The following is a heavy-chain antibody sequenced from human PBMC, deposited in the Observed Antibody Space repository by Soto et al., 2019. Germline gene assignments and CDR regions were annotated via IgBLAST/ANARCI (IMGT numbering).Heavy chain of an antibody. Sequence: SVKVSCKASGFTFTSSAVQWVRQARGQRLEWIGWIVVGSGNTNYAQKFQERVTITRDMSTSTAYMELSSLRSEDTAVYYCAADSHYDFWSGYLGYYYYGMDVWGQGTTVTAP. CDR3: AADSHYDFWSGYLGYYYYGMDV. CDR2: IVVGSGNT. J-gene: IGHJ6*02. CDR1: GFTFTSSA. D-gene: IGHD3-3*01. V-gene: IGHV1-58*01.